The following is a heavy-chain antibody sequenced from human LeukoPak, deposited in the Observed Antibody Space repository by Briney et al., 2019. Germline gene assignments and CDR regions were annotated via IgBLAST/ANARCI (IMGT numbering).Heavy chain of an antibody. CDR2: ISSNGGST. Sequence: PGGSLRLSCSASGFTFSSYAMHWVRQAPGKGLEYVSAISSNGGSTYYADSVKGRFTISRDNSKNTLYLQMSSLRAEDTAVYYCVRPHSGHLFDYWGQGTLVTVSS. CDR3: VRPHSGHLFDY. D-gene: IGHD3-10*01. V-gene: IGHV3-64D*09. CDR1: GFTFSSYA. J-gene: IGHJ4*02.